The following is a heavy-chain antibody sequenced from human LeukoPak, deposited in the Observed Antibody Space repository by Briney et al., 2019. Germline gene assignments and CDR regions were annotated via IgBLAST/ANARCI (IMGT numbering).Heavy chain of an antibody. J-gene: IGHJ4*02. V-gene: IGHV4-59*01. CDR1: GGSLSSYY. CDR3: ARGTGNWNYGV. D-gene: IGHD1-1*01. Sequence: PSETLSLTCTVSGGSLSSYYWSWIRQPPGKGLEWIGYIYYSGSSGYNPSLQSRVTMSVDTSKNQFSLKLRSVSAADTAVYYCARGTGNWNYGVWGRGTLVIVSS. CDR2: IYYSGSS.